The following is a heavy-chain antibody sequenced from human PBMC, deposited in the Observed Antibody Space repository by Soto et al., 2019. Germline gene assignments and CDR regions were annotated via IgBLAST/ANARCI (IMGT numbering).Heavy chain of an antibody. J-gene: IGHJ4*02. V-gene: IGHV3-23*01. CDR2: ISGSGGST. CDR3: AKDYSGGDSSGYYGSYYFDY. CDR1: GFTFSSYA. Sequence: VGSLRLSGAASGFTFSSYAMSWVRQAPGKGLEWVSAISGSGGSTYYADSVKGRFTISRDNSKNTLYPQMNSLRAEDTAVYYCAKDYSGGDSSGYYGSYYFDYWGQGTLVTVSS. D-gene: IGHD3-22*01.